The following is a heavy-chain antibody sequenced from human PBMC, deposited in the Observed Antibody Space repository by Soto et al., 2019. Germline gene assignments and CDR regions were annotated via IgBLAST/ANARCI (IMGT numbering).Heavy chain of an antibody. Sequence: PSETLSLTCAVSGGSISSSYWWSWVRQPPGKGLEWIGEINHSGSTNYNPSLKSRVTISVDTSKNQFYLKLSSVTAADTAVYYCAREVDTAMVTTFDYWGQGTLVTVSS. D-gene: IGHD5-18*01. CDR2: INHSGST. CDR3: AREVDTAMVTTFDY. J-gene: IGHJ4*02. CDR1: GGSISSSYW. V-gene: IGHV4-4*02.